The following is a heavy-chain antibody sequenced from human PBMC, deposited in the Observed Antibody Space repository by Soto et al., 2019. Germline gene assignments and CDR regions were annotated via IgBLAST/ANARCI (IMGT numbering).Heavy chain of an antibody. V-gene: IGHV1-69*13. D-gene: IGHD3-3*01. Sequence: GASVKVSCKASGGTFSSYAISWVRQAPGQGLEWMGGIIPIFGTANYAQKFQGRVTITADESTSTAYMELSSLRSEDTAVYYCARDLYYDFWSGYYGVGLGSEYGMDVWGQGTTVTVSS. CDR3: ARDLYYDFWSGYYGVGLGSEYGMDV. J-gene: IGHJ6*02. CDR2: IIPIFGTA. CDR1: GGTFSSYA.